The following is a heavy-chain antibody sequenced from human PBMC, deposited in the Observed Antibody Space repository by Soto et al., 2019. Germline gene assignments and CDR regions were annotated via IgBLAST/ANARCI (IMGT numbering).Heavy chain of an antibody. CDR2: IKSKTDGGTT. CDR3: TTIYDYVWGSSDY. V-gene: IGHV3-15*07. Sequence: GGSLRLSCAASGFTFSNAWMNWVRQAPGKGLEWVGRIKSKTDGGTTEYAAPVKGRFTISRDDSKNPLYLQMNSLKTEDTAVYYCTTIYDYVWGSSDYWGQGTLVTVSS. CDR1: GFTFSNAW. D-gene: IGHD3-16*01. J-gene: IGHJ4*02.